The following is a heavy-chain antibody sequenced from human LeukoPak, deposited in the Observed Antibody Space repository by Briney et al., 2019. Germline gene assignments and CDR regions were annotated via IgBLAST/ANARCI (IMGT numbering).Heavy chain of an antibody. CDR3: ATYSRSFEY. J-gene: IGHJ4*02. CDR1: EFTFSTYG. CDR2: ISGGGGNT. Sequence: GGSLRLSCAASEFTFSTYGMSWVRHPPGKGLEWVATISGGGGNTYYADSVKGRFTISRDNTQNALYLQMDSLRAEDTAVYYCATYSRSFEYWGQGTLVTVSS. V-gene: IGHV3-23*01. D-gene: IGHD1-26*01.